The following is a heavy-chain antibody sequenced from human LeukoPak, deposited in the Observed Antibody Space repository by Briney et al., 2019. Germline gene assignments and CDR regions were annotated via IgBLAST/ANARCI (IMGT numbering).Heavy chain of an antibody. D-gene: IGHD1-26*01. Sequence: GGSLRLSCAASGFTFSTYSMNWVRQAPGKGLEWVSYISSSSNTIYYADSVKGRYTISRDNAKNSLYLQMNSLRDEDTAVYFCARDILGATKGGGDYWGQGTLVTVSS. CDR1: GFTFSTYS. V-gene: IGHV3-48*02. CDR2: ISSSSNTI. CDR3: ARDILGATKGGGDY. J-gene: IGHJ4*02.